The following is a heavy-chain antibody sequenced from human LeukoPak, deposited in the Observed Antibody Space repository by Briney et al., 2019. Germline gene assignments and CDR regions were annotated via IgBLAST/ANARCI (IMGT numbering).Heavy chain of an antibody. CDR3: GRDALVGYFSYYYMDV. V-gene: IGHV4-59*11. D-gene: IGHD2-15*01. CDR2: ISNSGST. Sequence: SETLSLTCTVYGGSISRHYWTWIRQSPVKGLEWIGDISNSGSTSYNPSLKSRVTISIDTSKNQFSLKLSSVTAADTAVYYCGRDALVGYFSYYYMDVWGKGTTVTVSS. J-gene: IGHJ6*03. CDR1: GGSISRHY.